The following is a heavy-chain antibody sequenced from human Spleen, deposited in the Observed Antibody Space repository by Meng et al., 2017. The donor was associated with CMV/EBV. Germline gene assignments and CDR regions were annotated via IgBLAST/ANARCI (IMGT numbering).Heavy chain of an antibody. J-gene: IGHJ6*02. CDR3: ATEAFDCSGATCRNYYDMDV. Sequence: ASVKVSCKVSGSTSIDYYIHWILQAPGKGLEWMGRVDPEDGEAKYAAKFQGRVTITADTSTDTVYLELSSLKSEDTAMYYCATEAFDCSGATCRNYYDMDVWGQGTTVTVSS. CDR2: VDPEDGEA. D-gene: IGHD2-15*01. CDR1: GSTSIDYY. V-gene: IGHV1-69-2*01.